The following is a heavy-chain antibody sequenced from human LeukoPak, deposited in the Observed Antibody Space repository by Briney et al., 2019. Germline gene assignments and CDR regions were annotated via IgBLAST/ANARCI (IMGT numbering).Heavy chain of an antibody. CDR1: GFTFSSYA. Sequence: GRSLRLSCAASGFTFSSYAMHWVRQAPGKGLEWVAVISYDGSNKYYADSVKGRFTISRDNSKNTLYLQMNSLRAEDTAVYYCAKDWGLYVWGSYRSFDYWGQGTLVTVSS. J-gene: IGHJ4*02. CDR3: AKDWGLYVWGSYRSFDY. CDR2: ISYDGSNK. V-gene: IGHV3-30*07. D-gene: IGHD3-16*02.